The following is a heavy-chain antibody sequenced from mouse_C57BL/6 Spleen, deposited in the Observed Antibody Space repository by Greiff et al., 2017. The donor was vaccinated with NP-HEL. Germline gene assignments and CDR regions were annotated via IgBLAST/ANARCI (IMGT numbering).Heavy chain of an antibody. CDR3: AAYYGVATGFAY. CDR2: IYPGSGST. D-gene: IGHD1-1*01. V-gene: IGHV1-55*01. Sequence: QVQLKQPGAELVKPGASVKMSCKASGYTFTSYWITWVKQRPGQGLEWIGDIYPGSGSTNYNEKFKSKATLTVDTSSSTAYMQLSSLTSEDSAVYYCAAYYGVATGFAYWGQGTLVTVSA. CDR1: GYTFTSYW. J-gene: IGHJ3*01.